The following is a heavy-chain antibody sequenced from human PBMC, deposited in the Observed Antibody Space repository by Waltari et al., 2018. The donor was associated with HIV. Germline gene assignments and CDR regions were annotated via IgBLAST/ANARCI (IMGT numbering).Heavy chain of an antibody. CDR3: AREWFSNVDTADEGYFDL. CDR2: MNPNSGNT. D-gene: IGHD5-18*01. J-gene: IGHJ2*01. V-gene: IGHV1-8*01. CDR1: GYTFTSYD. Sequence: QVQLVQSGAEVKKPGASVKVSCKASGYTFTSYDIHWVRQATGQGLEWMGWMNPNSGNTGYAQKFQGRVTMTRNTSISTAYMELSSLRSEDTAVYYCAREWFSNVDTADEGYFDLWGRGTLVTVSS.